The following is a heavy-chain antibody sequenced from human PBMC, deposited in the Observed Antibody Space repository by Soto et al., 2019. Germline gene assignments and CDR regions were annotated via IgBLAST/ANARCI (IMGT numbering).Heavy chain of an antibody. J-gene: IGHJ4*02. CDR1: GYTFTSYG. Sequence: QVQLVQSGAEVKKPGASVKVSCKASGYTFTSYGISSVRQAPGQGLEWMGWISAYNGNTNYAQKLQGRVTMTTDTSTSTAYMELRSLRSDDTAVYYCARCSYYYDSSGLVDYWGQGTLVTVSS. D-gene: IGHD3-22*01. V-gene: IGHV1-18*01. CDR3: ARCSYYYDSSGLVDY. CDR2: ISAYNGNT.